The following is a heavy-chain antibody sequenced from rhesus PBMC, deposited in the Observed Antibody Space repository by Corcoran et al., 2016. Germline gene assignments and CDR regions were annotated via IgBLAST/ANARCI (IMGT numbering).Heavy chain of an antibody. V-gene: IGHV4-92*01. Sequence: QVQLPESGPGVVKPSETLSLTCAVSGGSISDSYRWSWIRQPPGKGLEWFGRSYGSGGSTNYNPSLKSRFTWSVDTSKNQLSLKLSSVTAADTAVYYCARLGRYNWNPDAFDFWGQGLRVTVSS. CDR1: GGSISDSYR. CDR2: SYGSGGST. D-gene: IGHD1-26*01. J-gene: IGHJ3*01. CDR3: ARLGRYNWNPDAFDF.